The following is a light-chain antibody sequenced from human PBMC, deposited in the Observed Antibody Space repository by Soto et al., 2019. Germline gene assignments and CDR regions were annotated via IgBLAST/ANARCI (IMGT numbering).Light chain of an antibody. CDR1: QSISTY. J-gene: IGKJ3*01. V-gene: IGKV1-39*01. CDR3: QQSYSAPFT. Sequence: DIQMTQSPSSLSASVGDRVTITCRASQSISTYLNWYQQKPGKAPNLLIYAASTLERGVPSRFSGSGSGTDFTLTISSLQPEDFAAYYCQQSYSAPFTVGPGTKVDIE. CDR2: AAS.